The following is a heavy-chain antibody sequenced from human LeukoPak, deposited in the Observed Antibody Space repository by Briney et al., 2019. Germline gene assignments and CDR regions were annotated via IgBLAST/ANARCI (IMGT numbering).Heavy chain of an antibody. V-gene: IGHV3-23*01. CDR1: GFTFSSYA. CDR3: AKDLSSYDFWSGYPAFDY. CDR2: ISGIGGST. Sequence: PGGSLRLSCAASGFTFSSYAMSWVRQAPGKGLEWVSAISGIGGSTYYADSVKGRFTISRDNSKNPLSLQTNSLSAEDTAVYYCAKDLSSYDFWSGYPAFDYWGQGTLVTVSS. D-gene: IGHD3-3*01. J-gene: IGHJ4*02.